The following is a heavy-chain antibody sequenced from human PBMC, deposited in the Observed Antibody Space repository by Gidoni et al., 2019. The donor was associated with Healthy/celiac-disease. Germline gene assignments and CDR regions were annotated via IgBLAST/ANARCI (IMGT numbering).Heavy chain of an antibody. J-gene: IGHJ5*02. Sequence: VQLQDSVPGLGTPSETLSLTCTVPGGSLSSYYWSWIRQPPGKGLEWIGYIYYSGSTNYNPSLKSRVTISVDTSKNQFSLKLSSVTAADTAVYYCAREVTSSSWYRGWFDPWGQGTLVTVSS. CDR2: IYYSGST. D-gene: IGHD6-13*01. V-gene: IGHV4-59*01. CDR1: GGSLSSYY. CDR3: AREVTSSSWYRGWFDP.